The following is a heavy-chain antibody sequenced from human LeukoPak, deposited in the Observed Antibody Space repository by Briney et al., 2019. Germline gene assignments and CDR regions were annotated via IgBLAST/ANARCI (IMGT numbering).Heavy chain of an antibody. J-gene: IGHJ4*02. Sequence: GGSLRLSCAASGFTFSSYAMHWVRQAPGKGLEWVAVISYDGSNKYYADSVKGRFTISRDNSKNTLYLQMNSMRAEDTAVYYCAREGGYYYDSSGYLFDYWGQGTLVTVSS. CDR3: AREGGYYYDSSGYLFDY. V-gene: IGHV3-30-3*01. CDR2: ISYDGSNK. CDR1: GFTFSSYA. D-gene: IGHD3-22*01.